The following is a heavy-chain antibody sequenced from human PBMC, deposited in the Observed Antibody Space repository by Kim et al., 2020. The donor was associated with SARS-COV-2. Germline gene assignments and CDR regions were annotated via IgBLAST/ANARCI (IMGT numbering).Heavy chain of an antibody. Sequence: GGSLRLSCAASGFTFSSSSMSWVRQAPGKGLEWVSTVTGSGDKTYYADSVKGRFTISRDNSKNTLYLQMSSLRVEDTAVYYCAKLTTNWGQGTVVTVSS. CDR2: VTGSGDKT. D-gene: IGHD7-27*01. J-gene: IGHJ4*02. CDR1: GFTFSSSS. V-gene: IGHV3-23*01. CDR3: AKLTTN.